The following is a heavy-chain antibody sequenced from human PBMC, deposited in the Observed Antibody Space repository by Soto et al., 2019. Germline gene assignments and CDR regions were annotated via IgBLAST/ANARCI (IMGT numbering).Heavy chain of an antibody. CDR1: GFPFSTYS. V-gene: IGHV3-48*02. CDR2: ISASTLTI. Sequence: GGALRLSCAASGFPFSTYSMSWVRHAPGKGLEWISYISASTLTIFYADSVKGRFTISRDTAQNSLYLQMSSLRDEDTAVYYCARAPQLVAPAATGFDSWGQGTLVTVSS. D-gene: IGHD2-2*01. CDR3: ARAPQLVAPAATGFDS. J-gene: IGHJ4*02.